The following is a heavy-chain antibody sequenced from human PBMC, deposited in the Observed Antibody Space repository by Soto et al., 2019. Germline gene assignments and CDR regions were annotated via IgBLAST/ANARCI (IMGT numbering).Heavy chain of an antibody. D-gene: IGHD3-10*01. CDR2: INPNSVGP. CDR3: AREPMVRAAHGFDI. CDR1: GYTFTGHY. J-gene: IGHJ3*02. V-gene: IGHV1-2*02. Sequence: ASVKDSCKASGYTFTGHYMHWVRQAPGQGLEGMGWINPNSVGPNYAQKLQGRVTMTRDTSISTAYMELSRLRSDDTAVYYCAREPMVRAAHGFDIWGQGTMVTVSS.